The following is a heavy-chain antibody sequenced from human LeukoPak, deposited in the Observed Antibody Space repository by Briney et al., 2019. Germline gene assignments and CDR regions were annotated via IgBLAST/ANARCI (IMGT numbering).Heavy chain of an antibody. J-gene: IGHJ3*01. V-gene: IGHV4-34*01. D-gene: IGHD3-22*01. CDR2: INHSGST. CDR1: GGSFSGYY. CDR3: ARFHSYYHDTSASNAFDV. Sequence: SETLSLTCAVYGGSFSGYYWSWIRQPPGKGLEWIGEINHSGSTNYNPSLKSRVTISVDTSKNQFSLKLSSLTAADTAVYYCARFHSYYHDTSASNAFDVWGQGTMVTVSS.